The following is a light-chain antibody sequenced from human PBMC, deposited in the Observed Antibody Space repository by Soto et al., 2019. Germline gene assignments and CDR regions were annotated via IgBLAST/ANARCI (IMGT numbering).Light chain of an antibody. J-gene: IGKJ2*01. CDR3: QQYYSTGYT. Sequence: DIVMTQSPDSLAVSLGERATINCKSSQSVLYSSNNKNYLAWYQQKPGQPPKLLIYWASTRESGVPDRFSGSGSGTDFTRTISSLQAEDVAVYYCQQYYSTGYTFGQGTKLEIK. CDR1: QSVLYSSNNKNY. V-gene: IGKV4-1*01. CDR2: WAS.